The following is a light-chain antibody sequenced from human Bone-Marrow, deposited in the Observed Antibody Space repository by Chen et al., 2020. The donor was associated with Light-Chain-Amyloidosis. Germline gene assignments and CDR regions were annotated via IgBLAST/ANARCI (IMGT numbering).Light chain of an antibody. Sequence: NFMLTQPHSVSESPGKTVIISCTRSSGSIATNYVQWYQQRPGSSPTTVIYEDDQRLSGVPDRFSGSIDRASNSASLTNAGLKTEDEADYYCQSYQGSSQGVFGGGTKLTVL. V-gene: IGLV6-57*01. CDR3: QSYQGSSQGV. J-gene: IGLJ3*02. CDR1: SGSIATNY. CDR2: EDD.